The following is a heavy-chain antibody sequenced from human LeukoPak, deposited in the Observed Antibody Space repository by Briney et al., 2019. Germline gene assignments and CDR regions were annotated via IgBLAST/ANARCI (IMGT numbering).Heavy chain of an antibody. D-gene: IGHD2-15*01. V-gene: IGHV4-4*02. CDR3: ARVRCSGGSCPYYYYYYYMDV. CDR2: IYHSGST. J-gene: IGHJ6*03. Sequence: SGTLSLTCAVSGGSISSSNWWSWVRQPPGQGLEWIGEIYHSGSTNYNPSLKSRVTISVDTSKNQFSLKLRFVTAADTAVYYCARVRCSGGSCPYYYYYYYMDVWGKGTTVTVSS. CDR1: GGSISSSNW.